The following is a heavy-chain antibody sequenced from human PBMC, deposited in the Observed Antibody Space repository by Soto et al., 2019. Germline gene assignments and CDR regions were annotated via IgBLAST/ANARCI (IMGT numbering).Heavy chain of an antibody. J-gene: IGHJ5*02. Sequence: EVQLVESGGGLVQPGGSLRLSCAASGFTFSTYWMHWIRQVPGKGLEWVSRINSDATHTYYADSVKGRFTISIDNAKNTLQLEMNRLRTEDTANYYCVRYCPCITSGCYGNWFDPWGQGTLVTVSS. CDR2: INSDATHT. V-gene: IGHV3-74*01. CDR1: GFTFSTYW. CDR3: VRYCPCITSGCYGNWFDP. D-gene: IGHD2-15*01.